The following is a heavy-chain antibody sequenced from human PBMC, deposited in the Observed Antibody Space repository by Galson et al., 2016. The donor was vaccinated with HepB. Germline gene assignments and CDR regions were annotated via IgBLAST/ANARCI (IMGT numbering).Heavy chain of an antibody. Sequence: SVKVSCKVSAYTVTEFSIHWVRQGPGKGLEWMGGFDPDNGETVYAQIFQGRVSLTDDISTGTVYLELSSLRSEDTAVYYCAGGYFEYWGQGTQVTVSS. CDR1: AYTVTEFS. V-gene: IGHV1-24*01. J-gene: IGHJ4*02. CDR3: AGGYFEY. CDR2: FDPDNGET.